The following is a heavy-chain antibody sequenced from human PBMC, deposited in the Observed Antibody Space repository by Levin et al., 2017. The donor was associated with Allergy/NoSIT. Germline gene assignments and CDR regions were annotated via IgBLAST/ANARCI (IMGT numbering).Heavy chain of an antibody. CDR2: ISGSGDST. CDR3: AKDLWDFYGSGSYYNGGFDP. CDR1: GFTFSSYA. J-gene: IGHJ5*02. Sequence: GESLKISCAASGFTFSSYAMSWVRQAPGKGLEWVSVISGSGDSTYYADSVKGRFTISRDTSKNTLFLQMNSLRAEDTAIYYCAKDLWDFYGSGSYYNGGFDPWGQGTLVTVSS. D-gene: IGHD3-10*01. V-gene: IGHV3-23*01.